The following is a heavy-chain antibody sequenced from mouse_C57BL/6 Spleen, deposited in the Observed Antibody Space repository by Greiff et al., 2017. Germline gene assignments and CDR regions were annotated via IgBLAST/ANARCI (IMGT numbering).Heavy chain of an antibody. CDR1: GFTFSNYW. V-gene: IGHV6-3*01. J-gene: IGHJ2*01. D-gene: IGHD2-3*01. CDR3: TDGYYPGY. Sequence: EVKVEESGGGLVQPGGSMKLSCVASGFTFSNYWMNWVRQSPEKGLEWVAQIRLKSDNYATHYAESVKGRFTISRDDSKSSVYLQMNNLRAEDTGIYYWTDGYYPGYWGQGTTLTVSA. CDR2: IRLKSDNYAT.